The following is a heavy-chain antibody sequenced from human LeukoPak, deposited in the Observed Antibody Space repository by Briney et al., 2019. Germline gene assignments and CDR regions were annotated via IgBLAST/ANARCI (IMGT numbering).Heavy chain of an antibody. Sequence: GGSLRLSCVGSGFTFSNYAMHWVRQAPGKGLEWLAAISDDGRNKHYADSVRGRLTISRDNSKNTLYLQMNSLRAEDTAVYYCAKDATAASGYMDVWGKGTTVTVSS. CDR3: AKDATAASGYMDV. V-gene: IGHV3-30*04. CDR2: ISDDGRNK. CDR1: GFTFSNYA. J-gene: IGHJ6*03. D-gene: IGHD2-2*01.